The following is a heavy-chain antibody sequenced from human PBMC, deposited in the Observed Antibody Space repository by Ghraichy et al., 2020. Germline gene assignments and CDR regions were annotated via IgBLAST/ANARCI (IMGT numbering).Heavy chain of an antibody. CDR2: IYYSGST. J-gene: IGHJ5*02. V-gene: IGHV4-61*01. CDR3: ARRTAAAAGNNWFDP. Sequence: SETLSLTCTVSGGSVSSGSYYWSWIRQPPGKGLEWIGYIYYSGSTNYKPSLKSRVTISVDTSKNQFSLKLSSVTAADTAVYYCARRTAAAAGNNWFDPWGQGTLVTVSS. CDR1: GGSVSSGSYY. D-gene: IGHD6-13*01.